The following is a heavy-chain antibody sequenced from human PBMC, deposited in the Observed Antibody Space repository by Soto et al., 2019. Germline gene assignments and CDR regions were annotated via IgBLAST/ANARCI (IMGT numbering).Heavy chain of an antibody. CDR3: ARKVLSFGEVTPGWFDP. CDR2: IYHSGGT. Sequence: QVQLQESGPGLVKPSQTLSLTCNVSGGSISSGDYYWSWIRQHPGKGLEWIGYIYHSGGTYYSPSLKSRVIISVDTSKNQFSLKLSSVTAADTAVYYCARKVLSFGEVTPGWFDPWGQGTLVTVSS. CDR1: GGSISSGDYY. D-gene: IGHD3-10*01. V-gene: IGHV4-31*03. J-gene: IGHJ5*02.